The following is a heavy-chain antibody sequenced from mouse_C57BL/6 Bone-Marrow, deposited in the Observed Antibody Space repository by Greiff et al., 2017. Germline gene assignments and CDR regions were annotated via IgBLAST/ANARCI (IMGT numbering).Heavy chain of an antibody. D-gene: IGHD3-2*02. CDR1: GFTFSSYA. V-gene: IGHV5-4*01. CDR2: ISDGGSYT. Sequence: EVKVEESGGGLVKPGGSLKLSCAASGFTFSSYAMSWVRQTPEKRLEWVATISDGGSYTYYPDNVKGRFTISRDNAKNNLYLQMSHLKSEDTAMYYCARDLGAQAAWFAYWGQGTLVTVSA. CDR3: ARDLGAQAAWFAY. J-gene: IGHJ3*01.